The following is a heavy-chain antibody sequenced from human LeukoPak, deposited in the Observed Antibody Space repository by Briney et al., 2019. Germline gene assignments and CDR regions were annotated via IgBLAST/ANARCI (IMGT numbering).Heavy chain of an antibody. CDR2: IYYSGST. Sequence: PSETLSLTCTVSGGSISSSSYYWGWIRQPPGKGLEWIGSIYYSGSTYYNPSLKSRVAISVDTSKNQFSLKLSSVTAADTAVYYCARDGVADYWGQGTLVTVSS. V-gene: IGHV4-39*07. CDR1: GGSISSSSYY. J-gene: IGHJ4*02. D-gene: IGHD2-15*01. CDR3: ARDGVADY.